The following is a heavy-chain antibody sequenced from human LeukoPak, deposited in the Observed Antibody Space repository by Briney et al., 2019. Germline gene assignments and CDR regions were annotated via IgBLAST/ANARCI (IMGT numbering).Heavy chain of an antibody. D-gene: IGHD6-13*01. CDR3: ARDPTGTLFFDY. CDR2: IYTSGST. J-gene: IGHJ4*02. Sequence: SETLSLTCTVSGGSISSGSYYWSWIRQPAGKGLEWIGRIYTSGSTNYNPSLKSRVTISVDTSKNQFSLKLSSVTAADTAVYYCARDPTGTLFFDYWGQGTLVTVSS. CDR1: GGSISSGSYY. V-gene: IGHV4-61*02.